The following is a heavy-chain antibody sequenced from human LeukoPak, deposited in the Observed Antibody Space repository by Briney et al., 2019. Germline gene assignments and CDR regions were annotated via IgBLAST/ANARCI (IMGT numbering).Heavy chain of an antibody. J-gene: IGHJ6*03. CDR3: AQDRRFSRSSYLYSMDV. CDR1: GFTFGDYP. V-gene: IGHV3-9*01. Sequence: GGSLRLSCVASGFTFGDYPMHWVRQVPGKGLEWVSGINWNGDSIGYADSVKGRFTISRDNAKNSLYLQMNSLRAEDTAFYYCAQDRRFSRSSYLYSMDVRGKGTTITLS. D-gene: IGHD1-26*01. CDR2: INWNGDSI.